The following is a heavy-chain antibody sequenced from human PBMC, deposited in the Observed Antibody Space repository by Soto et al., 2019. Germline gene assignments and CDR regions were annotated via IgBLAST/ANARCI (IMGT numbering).Heavy chain of an antibody. CDR3: ARDTRLYISKLPPYFDY. V-gene: IGHV1-18*01. J-gene: IGHJ4*02. CDR2: ISAYNGNT. Sequence: ASVKVSCKASGYTFTSYGISWVRQAPGQGLEWMGWISAYNGNTNYAQKLQGRVTMTTDTSTSTAYMELRSLRSDDTAVFYCARDTRLYISKLPPYFDYWGQGTLVTVSS. D-gene: IGHD6-13*01. CDR1: GYTFTSYG.